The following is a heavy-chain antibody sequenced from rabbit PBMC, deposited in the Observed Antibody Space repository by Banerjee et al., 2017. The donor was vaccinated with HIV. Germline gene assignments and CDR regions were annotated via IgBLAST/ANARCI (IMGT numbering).Heavy chain of an antibody. CDR1: GIDFSSYYR. CDR2: IYTGSGHT. J-gene: IGHJ4*01. CDR3: ARGSAYAGAGYAL. D-gene: IGHD4-2*01. Sequence: QQQLEESGGGLVKPGGTLTLTCKASGIDFSSYYRMCWVRQAPGKGLEWIGCIYTGSGHTYYASWAKGRFTISKTSSTTVTLQMTSLTAADTATCFCARGSAYAGAGYALWGPGTLVTVS. V-gene: IGHV1S45*01.